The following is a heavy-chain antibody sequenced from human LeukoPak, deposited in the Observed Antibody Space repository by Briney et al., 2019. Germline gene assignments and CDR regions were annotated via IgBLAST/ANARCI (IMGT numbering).Heavy chain of an antibody. V-gene: IGHV4-59*08. CDR1: GGSISSYY. J-gene: IGHJ4*02. D-gene: IGHD6-19*01. Sequence: SETLSLTCTVSGGSISSYYWTWVRQPPGKGLEWIGYIYYSGSTSYNPSLKSRVTISVDTSKKQFSLKLTSVTAADPAVYYCARYGGSGWVIDNWGQGTLVSVSS. CDR2: IYYSGST. CDR3: ARYGGSGWVIDN.